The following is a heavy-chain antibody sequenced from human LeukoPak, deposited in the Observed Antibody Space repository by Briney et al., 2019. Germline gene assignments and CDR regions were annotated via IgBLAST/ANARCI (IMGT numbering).Heavy chain of an antibody. D-gene: IGHD1-1*01. CDR2: IGIDSGNT. CDR3: ARDHNYAFDN. CDR1: GFPFIEYS. Sequence: GGSLRLSCTASGFPFIEYSMNWVRQAPGKGLEWISYIGIDSGNTKYADSVRGRFTIAADKAKNSLYLRMNSLRVEDTAVYYCARDHNYAFDNWGQGTLVSVAS. V-gene: IGHV3-48*01. J-gene: IGHJ4*02.